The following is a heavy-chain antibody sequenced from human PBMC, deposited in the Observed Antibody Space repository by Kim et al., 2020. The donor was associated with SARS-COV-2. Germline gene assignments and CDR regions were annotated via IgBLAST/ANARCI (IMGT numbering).Heavy chain of an antibody. CDR3: ARDSLWFGESWGFDY. CDR1: RDSVSSNSAA. V-gene: IGHV6-1*01. J-gene: IGHJ4*02. Sequence: SQTLSLTCAISRDSVSSNSAAWNWIRQSPSRSLEWLGRTYYRSKWYNDYAVSVKSRITINPDTSKNQFSLQLNSVTPDDTAVYYCARDSLWFGESWGFDYWGQGTLVTVSS. D-gene: IGHD3-10*01. CDR2: TYYRSKWYN.